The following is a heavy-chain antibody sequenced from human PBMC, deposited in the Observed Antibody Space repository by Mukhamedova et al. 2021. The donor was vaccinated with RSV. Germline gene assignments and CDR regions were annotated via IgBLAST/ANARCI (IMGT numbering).Heavy chain of an antibody. D-gene: IGHD3-10*01. J-gene: IGHJ4*02. Sequence: AISGSGGSTYYADSVKGRFTISRDNSKNTLYLQMNSLRAEDTAVYYCAKEKYYYGVFGYWGQGTLVTVSS. CDR3: AKEKYYYGVFGY. CDR2: ISGSGGST. V-gene: IGHV3-23*01.